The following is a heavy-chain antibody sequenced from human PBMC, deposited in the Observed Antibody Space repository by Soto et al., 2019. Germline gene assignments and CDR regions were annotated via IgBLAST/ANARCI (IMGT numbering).Heavy chain of an antibody. V-gene: IGHV3-11*01. CDR1: GFTFSDYY. Sequence: LRLSFAASGFTFSDYYMSWIRQAPGKGLEWVSYISSSGSTIYYADSVKGRFTISRDNAKNSLYLQMNSLRAEDTAVYYCAGAYGDTPVRVGYWGQGTLVTVSS. CDR3: AGAYGDTPVRVGY. J-gene: IGHJ4*02. CDR2: ISSSGSTI. D-gene: IGHD4-17*01.